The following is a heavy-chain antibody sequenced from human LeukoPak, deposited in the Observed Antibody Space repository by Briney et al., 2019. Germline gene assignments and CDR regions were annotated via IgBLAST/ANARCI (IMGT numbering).Heavy chain of an antibody. CDR3: ARGGRGAYYDILTLYYGMDV. CDR2: INPNSGGT. D-gene: IGHD3-9*01. V-gene: IGHV1-2*02. CDR1: GYTFTGYY. Sequence: ASVKVSCKASGYTFTGYYMHWVRQAPGQGLEWMGWINPNSGGTNYAQKFQGRVTMTRDTSISTAYMELSRLRFDDTAVYYCARGGRGAYYDILTLYYGMDVWGQGTTVTVSS. J-gene: IGHJ6*02.